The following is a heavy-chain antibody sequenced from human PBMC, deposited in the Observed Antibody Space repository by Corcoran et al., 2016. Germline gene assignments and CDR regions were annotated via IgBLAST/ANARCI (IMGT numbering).Heavy chain of an antibody. CDR1: GFTVSSNY. J-gene: IGHJ4*02. D-gene: IGHD2-15*01. CDR2: IYSGGST. Sequence: EVKLVESEGGLIQPGGSLRLSCAASGFTVSSNYMSRVRQAPGKGLEWVSVIYSGGSTYYADSVKGRFTISRDNSKNTLYLQMNSLRAEDAAVYYCARDWCSGGRCRDAYFDYWGQGTVVTGSS. V-gene: IGHV3-53*01. CDR3: ARDWCSGGRCRDAYFDY.